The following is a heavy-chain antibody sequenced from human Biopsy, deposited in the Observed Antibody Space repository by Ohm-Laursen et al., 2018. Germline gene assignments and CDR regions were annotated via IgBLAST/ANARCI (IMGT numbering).Heavy chain of an antibody. CDR2: MYSSGST. Sequence: SDTLSLTCTVSGGSISNYYWSWIRQPAGKGLEWIGRMYSSGSTNTNPSLKSRVPMTVETSKNKNSLILKSMTAADTAVYYCAREPRIAAVAYFDPWGQGTLVTVSS. J-gene: IGHJ5*02. CDR1: GGSISNYY. V-gene: IGHV4-4*07. CDR3: AREPRIAAVAYFDP. D-gene: IGHD6-13*01.